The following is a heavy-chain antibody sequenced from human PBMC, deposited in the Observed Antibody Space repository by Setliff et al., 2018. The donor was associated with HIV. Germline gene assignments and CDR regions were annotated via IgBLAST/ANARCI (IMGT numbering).Heavy chain of an antibody. D-gene: IGHD5-12*01. Sequence: ASVKVSCNTSEYTFTNYYMHWVRQAPRHGLEWMGTINPRCGSPTYAQKFQGRVTMTSDTSASIVYMDLSSLRFEYRALYYCATPRGDIVAGDQTVFYMDVWGKGTTVTVSS. J-gene: IGHJ6*03. CDR3: ATPRGDIVAGDQTVFYMDV. CDR2: INPRCGSP. CDR1: EYTFTNYY. V-gene: IGHV1-46*01.